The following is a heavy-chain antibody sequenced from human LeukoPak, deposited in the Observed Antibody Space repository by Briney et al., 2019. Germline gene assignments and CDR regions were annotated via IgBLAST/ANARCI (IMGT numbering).Heavy chain of an antibody. V-gene: IGHV4-34*01. CDR3: ATAPASSDLNWFDP. D-gene: IGHD6-19*01. Sequence: SETLSLTCAVYGGSFSGYYWSWIRQPPGKRLEWIGEINHSGSTNYNPSLKSRVTISVDTSKNQFSLKLSSVTAADTAVYYCATAPASSDLNWFDPWGQGTLVTVSS. J-gene: IGHJ5*02. CDR2: INHSGST. CDR1: GGSFSGYY.